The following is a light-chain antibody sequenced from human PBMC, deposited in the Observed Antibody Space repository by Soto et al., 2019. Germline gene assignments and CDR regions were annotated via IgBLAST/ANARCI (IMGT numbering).Light chain of an antibody. Sequence: QSVLTQPPSASGTPGQRVTISCSGNISNIGGYTVNWYQHLPGTAPKPLIYNDYQRPSGVPDRFSGSKSGTSASLAISGLQSEDEADYYCATWDDSQKGVFGAGTKVTVL. V-gene: IGLV1-44*01. CDR1: ISNIGGYT. CDR2: NDY. CDR3: ATWDDSQKGV. J-gene: IGLJ1*01.